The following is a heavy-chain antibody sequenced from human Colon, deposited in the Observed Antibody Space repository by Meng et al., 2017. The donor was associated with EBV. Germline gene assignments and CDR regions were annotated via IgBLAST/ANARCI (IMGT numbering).Heavy chain of an antibody. J-gene: IGHJ4*02. D-gene: IGHD2-21*02. Sequence: QVPPPEPGPGLVTHSGTLSLTCAVSGGSLSSRNWWSWVRQPPGKGLEWIGEIYHSGSTNYNPSLKSRVTISVDESKNQFSLRLSSVTAADTAVYYCARVGAYCGGDCYHPRWGQGTLVTVSS. CDR2: IYHSGST. CDR3: ARVGAYCGGDCYHPR. V-gene: IGHV4-4*02. CDR1: GGSLSSRNW.